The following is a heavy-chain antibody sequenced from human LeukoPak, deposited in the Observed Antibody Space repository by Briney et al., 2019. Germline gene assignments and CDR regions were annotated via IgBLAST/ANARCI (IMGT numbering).Heavy chain of an antibody. CDR2: ISWNSGSI. D-gene: IGHD6-6*01. Sequence: GRSLRLSCAASGFTFDDYAMHWARQAPGKGLEWVSGISWNSGSIGYADSVKGRFTISRDNAKNSLYLQMNSLRAEDTALYYCAKDSASSSPYHWGQGTLVTVSS. J-gene: IGHJ4*02. CDR3: AKDSASSSPYH. V-gene: IGHV3-9*01. CDR1: GFTFDDYA.